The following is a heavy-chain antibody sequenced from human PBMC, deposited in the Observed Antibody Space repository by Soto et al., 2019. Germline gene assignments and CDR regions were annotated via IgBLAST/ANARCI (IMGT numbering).Heavy chain of an antibody. V-gene: IGHV4-61*01. D-gene: IGHD1-20*01. CDR2: IYNSGTA. CDR3: ARGGPISGIRHPLEYYGRDV. Sequence: SETLSLTCTVSGDSVRSGRYYWTWIRQPPGKGLEWIGYIYNSGTANYNPSLKSRVTISIDTSNNQLSLRLVSVAAADTAVYYCARGGPISGIRHPLEYYGRDVWGQGTTVTVS. J-gene: IGHJ6*02. CDR1: GDSVRSGRYY.